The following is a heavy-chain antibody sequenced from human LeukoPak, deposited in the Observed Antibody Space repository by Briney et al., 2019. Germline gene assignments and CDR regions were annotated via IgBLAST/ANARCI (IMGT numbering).Heavy chain of an antibody. CDR1: GFTFSGYW. Sequence: TGGSLRLSCAASGFTFSGYWMSWVRQAPGKGLEWVANIKQDGSEKYYVGSVKGRFTISRDNAKNSLYLQMNSLRVDDTAVYYCARVLSSVYYYSGQGTPVTVSS. V-gene: IGHV3-7*01. CDR2: IKQDGSEK. D-gene: IGHD3-22*01. CDR3: ARVLSSVYYY. J-gene: IGHJ4*02.